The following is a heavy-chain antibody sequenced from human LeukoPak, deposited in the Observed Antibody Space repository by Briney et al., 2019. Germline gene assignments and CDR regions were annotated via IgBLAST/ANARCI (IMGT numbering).Heavy chain of an antibody. CDR1: GGSFSGYY. CDR3: AKDQMYYDFWSGYSDY. Sequence: ETLSLTCAVYGGSFSGYYWSWVRQAPGKGLEWVSAISGSGGSTYYADSVKGRFTISRDNSKNTLYLQMNSLRAEDTAVYYCAKDQMYYDFWSGYSDYWGQGTLVTVSS. J-gene: IGHJ4*02. D-gene: IGHD3-3*01. CDR2: ISGSGGST. V-gene: IGHV3-23*01.